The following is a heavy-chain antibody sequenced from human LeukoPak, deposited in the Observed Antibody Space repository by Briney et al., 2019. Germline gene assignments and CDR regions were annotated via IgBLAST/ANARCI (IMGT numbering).Heavy chain of an antibody. D-gene: IGHD4-17*01. V-gene: IGHV4-39*07. CDR1: GGSISSSSYY. CDR2: IYYSGST. J-gene: IGHJ4*02. CDR3: ARWSDYGDYVTY. Sequence: PSETLSLTCTVSGGSISSSSYYWGWIRQPPGKGLEWIGSIYYSGSTYYNPSLKSRVTISVDTSKNQFSLKLSSVTAADTAVYYCARWSDYGDYVTYWGQGTLVTVSS.